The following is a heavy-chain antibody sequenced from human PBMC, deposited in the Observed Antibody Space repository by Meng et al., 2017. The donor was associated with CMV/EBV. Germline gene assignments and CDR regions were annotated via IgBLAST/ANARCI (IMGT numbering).Heavy chain of an antibody. V-gene: IGHV3-23*01. Sequence: LTRAASGFTFSNYAMNWVRQAPGKGLEWVSGISGSGGITYYADSVKGRFTISRDSSKNTLYLQMDSLRAEDTALYSCVNRRIPVALSSSWYYFDHWGQGTLVTVSS. D-gene: IGHD6-13*01. CDR1: GFTFSNYA. J-gene: IGHJ4*02. CDR3: VNRRIPVALSSSWYYFDH. CDR2: ISGSGGIT.